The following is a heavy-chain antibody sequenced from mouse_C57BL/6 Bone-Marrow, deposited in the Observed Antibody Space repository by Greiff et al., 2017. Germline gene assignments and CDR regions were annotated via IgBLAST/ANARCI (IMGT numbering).Heavy chain of an antibody. Sequence: EVKVVESGGGLVKPGGSLKLSCAASGFTFSDYGMNWVRQAPEKGLEWVAYISSGSSTIYYADTVKGRFTISRDNAKTTLFLQMTSLRSEDTAMYYCDQGTRNAMDYRGQGASVTASS. V-gene: IGHV5-17*01. J-gene: IGHJ4*01. CDR2: ISSGSSTI. CDR3: DQGTRNAMDY. CDR1: GFTFSDYG. D-gene: IGHD3-1*01.